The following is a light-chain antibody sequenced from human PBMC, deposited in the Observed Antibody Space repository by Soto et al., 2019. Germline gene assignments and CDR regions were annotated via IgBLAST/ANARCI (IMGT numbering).Light chain of an antibody. V-gene: IGLV1-40*01. Sequence: QSVLTQPPSVSGAPGQRVIISCTGSSSNIGADYDVHWYQQVPGTAPKLLIYGNSNRPSGVPDRFSGSKSGTSASLAITGLQVEDEADYYCQSYDSSLSGSVFGGGTKLTVL. CDR1: SSNIGADYD. CDR2: GNS. CDR3: QSYDSSLSGSV. J-gene: IGLJ3*02.